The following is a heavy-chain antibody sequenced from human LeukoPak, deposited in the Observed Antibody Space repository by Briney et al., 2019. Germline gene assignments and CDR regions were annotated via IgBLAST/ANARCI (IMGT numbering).Heavy chain of an antibody. V-gene: IGHV4-59*01. CDR3: ARDLPHCINTDCPGSWFDP. J-gene: IGHJ5*02. CDR1: GVSISSFY. D-gene: IGHD2-2*01. CDR2: IYYGGNT. Sequence: PSETLSLTCTVSGVSISSFYWSWIRQTPGKGLEWIGYIYYGGNTRYNPSLKSRVTISIDTSKSQFSLRLNSVTAADTAVYYCARDLPHCINTDCPGSWFDPWGQGTLVTVSS.